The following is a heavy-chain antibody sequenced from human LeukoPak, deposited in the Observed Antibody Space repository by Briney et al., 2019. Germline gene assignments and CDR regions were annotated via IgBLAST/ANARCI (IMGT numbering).Heavy chain of an antibody. J-gene: IGHJ2*01. CDR3: ARLDARGRIAVADSSWYFDL. CDR2: IYYSGNT. V-gene: IGHV4-39*07. Sequence: SETLSLTCTVSGGSISSSTYYWGWIRQPPGKGLEWIGSIYYSGNTYYNPSLKIRVTISIDTSKNHFSLKLSSVTAADTAVYYCARLDARGRIAVADSSWYFDLWGRGTLVTVSS. CDR1: GGSISSSTYY. D-gene: IGHD6-19*01.